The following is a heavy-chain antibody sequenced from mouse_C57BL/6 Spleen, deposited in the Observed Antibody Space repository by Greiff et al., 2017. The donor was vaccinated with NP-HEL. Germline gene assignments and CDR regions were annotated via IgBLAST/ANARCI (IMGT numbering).Heavy chain of an antibody. CDR1: GYTFTSYW. CDR2: IYPSDSET. CDR3: ANVDHFDV. V-gene: IGHV1-61*01. J-gene: IGHJ1*03. Sequence: QVQLQQPGAELVRPGSSVKLSCKASGYTFTSYWMDWVKQRPGQGLEWIGNIYPSDSETHYNQKFKDKATLTVDKPSSTAYMQLSSLTSEDAAVYYCANVDHFDVWGTGTTVTVSS.